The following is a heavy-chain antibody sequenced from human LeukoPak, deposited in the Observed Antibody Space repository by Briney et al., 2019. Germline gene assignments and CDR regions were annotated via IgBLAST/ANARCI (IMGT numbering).Heavy chain of an antibody. Sequence: PGGSLRLSCAASGFTFSSYAVHWVRQAPGKGLEWVAVISYDGSNKYYADSVKGRFTISRDNSKNTLYLQMNSLRAEDTAVYYCATELRIAATGFDAFDIWGQGTMVTVSS. V-gene: IGHV3-30-3*01. CDR2: ISYDGSNK. CDR3: ATELRIAATGFDAFDI. J-gene: IGHJ3*02. D-gene: IGHD6-13*01. CDR1: GFTFSSYA.